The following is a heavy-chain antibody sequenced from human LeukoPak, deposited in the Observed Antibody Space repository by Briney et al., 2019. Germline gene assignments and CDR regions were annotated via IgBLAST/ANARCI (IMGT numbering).Heavy chain of an antibody. Sequence: PGRSLRLSCAASGFTFSSYAMHWVRQAPGKGLEGGPVISYDGSNKYYADSVKGRFTISRDNSKNTLYLQMNSLRAEDTAVYYCARSPGKQQLVRPFDYWGQGTLVTVSS. V-gene: IGHV3-30*04. D-gene: IGHD6-13*01. CDR3: ARSPGKQQLVRPFDY. CDR2: ISYDGSNK. J-gene: IGHJ4*02. CDR1: GFTFSSYA.